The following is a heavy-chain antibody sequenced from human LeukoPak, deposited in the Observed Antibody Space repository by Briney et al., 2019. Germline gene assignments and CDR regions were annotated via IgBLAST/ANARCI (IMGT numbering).Heavy chain of an antibody. CDR3: ARDPSYCGGDCYAFDI. CDR2: INPSMGGT. J-gene: IGHJ3*02. D-gene: IGHD2-21*02. V-gene: IGHV1-46*01. CDR1: GYTFINYY. Sequence: ATVTVSCTASGYTFINYYLHWVRQAPGQGLEWMGIINPSMGGTSYAQKFQGRVTMTRATSTSTVYMELSSLRPEDTAVYYCARDPSYCGGDCYAFDIWGQGTMVTVS.